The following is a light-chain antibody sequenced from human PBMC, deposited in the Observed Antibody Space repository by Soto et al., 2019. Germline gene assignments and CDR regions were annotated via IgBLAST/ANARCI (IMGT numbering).Light chain of an antibody. CDR2: SAS. J-gene: IGKJ5*01. Sequence: IQMTQSPSFLSASFGDTVPITCRASQEISMWLAWYQQKPGKAPKLLIYSASSLLRWVPSRFTGGGSGTTFTLTISGLQPEDFAAYYCQQVHSFPLTFGQGTRLEI. V-gene: IGKV1D-12*01. CDR1: QEISMW. CDR3: QQVHSFPLT.